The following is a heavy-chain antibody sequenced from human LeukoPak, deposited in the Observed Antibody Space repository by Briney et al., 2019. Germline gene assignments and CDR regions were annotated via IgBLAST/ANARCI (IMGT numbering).Heavy chain of an antibody. CDR2: IYTSGST. V-gene: IGHV4-4*07. Sequence: SETLPLTCTVSGGFISSYYWSRIRQPAGKGLEWIGRIYTSGSTNYNPSLKSRVTMSVDTSKNQFSLKLNSVTAADTAVYYCARGIRLGYGSGRDWFDPWGQGTLVTVSS. CDR1: GGFISSYY. CDR3: ARGIRLGYGSGRDWFDP. D-gene: IGHD3-10*01. J-gene: IGHJ5*02.